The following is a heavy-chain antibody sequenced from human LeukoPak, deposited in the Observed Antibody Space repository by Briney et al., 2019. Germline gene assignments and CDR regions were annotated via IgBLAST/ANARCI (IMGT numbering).Heavy chain of an antibody. CDR3: ATEHGRTYYYDSSGPVSFDY. CDR1: GYTLTELS. CDR2: FDPEDGET. V-gene: IGHV1-24*01. D-gene: IGHD3-22*01. J-gene: IGHJ4*02. Sequence: ASVKVSCKVSGYTLTELSMHWVRQAPGKGLEWMGGFDPEDGETIYAQKFQGRVTMTEDTSTDTAYMELSSLRSEDTAVYYCATEHGRTYYYDSSGPVSFDYWGQGTLVTVSS.